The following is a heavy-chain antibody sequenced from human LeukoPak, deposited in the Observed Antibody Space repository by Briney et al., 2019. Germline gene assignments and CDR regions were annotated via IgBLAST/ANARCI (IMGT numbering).Heavy chain of an antibody. D-gene: IGHD3-9*01. CDR3: ARGHYDVLTDSLNQFAY. V-gene: IGHV3-21*01. CDR1: GFTFSSYS. CDR2: ISSSRSYI. Sequence: GGSLRLSCAASGFTFSSYSMNWVRQAPGKRLDCVSSISSSRSYIYYADSVRGRFTISRDNAKTSLYLQMNSLRAEDTAVYYCARGHYDVLTDSLNQFAYWGQGTLVTVSS. J-gene: IGHJ4*02.